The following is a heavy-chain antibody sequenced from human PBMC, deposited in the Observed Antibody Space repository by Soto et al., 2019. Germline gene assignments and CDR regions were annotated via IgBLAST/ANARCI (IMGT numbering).Heavy chain of an antibody. CDR1: GFTFSSYA. D-gene: IGHD1-26*01. J-gene: IGHJ4*02. Sequence: GGSLRLSCAASGFTFSSYAMSWVRQAPGKGLEWVSAISGSGGSTYYADSVKGRFTISRDNSKNTLYLQMNSLRAEDTAVYYCAKDGIGNTGLPGPEPEIDYWGQGTLVTVSS. CDR3: AKDGIGNTGLPGPEPEIDY. V-gene: IGHV3-23*01. CDR2: ISGSGGST.